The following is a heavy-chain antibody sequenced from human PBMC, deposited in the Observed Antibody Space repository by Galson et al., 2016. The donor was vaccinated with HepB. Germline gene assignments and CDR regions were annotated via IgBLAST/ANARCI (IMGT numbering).Heavy chain of an antibody. Sequence: SLRLSCAASGFSFSTFWMSWVRQAPGKGLEWLANIKQDGSEKHYVDSVKGRFTISRDNAKNSLFLQMNSLRADDTAVYYRASSGWRPIDYWGQGTLVTVSS. J-gene: IGHJ4*02. CDR3: ASSGWRPIDY. CDR2: IKQDGSEK. CDR1: GFSFSTFW. V-gene: IGHV3-7*01. D-gene: IGHD6-19*01.